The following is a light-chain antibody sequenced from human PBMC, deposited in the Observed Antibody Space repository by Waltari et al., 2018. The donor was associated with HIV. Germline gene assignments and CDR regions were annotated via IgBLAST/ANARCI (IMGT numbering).Light chain of an antibody. CDR3: QKYGSSIT. CDR1: QSVSSSY. V-gene: IGKV3-20*01. CDR2: GAS. J-gene: IGKJ5*01. Sequence: EIVLPQSPCTLSLSPGESATLSCRASQSVSSSYLAWYQQKPGQAPRLLIYGASSRATSITDRFSGSGSGTDFTLTGSRLGPEDFAVYYCQKYGSSITFGQGTRLEIK.